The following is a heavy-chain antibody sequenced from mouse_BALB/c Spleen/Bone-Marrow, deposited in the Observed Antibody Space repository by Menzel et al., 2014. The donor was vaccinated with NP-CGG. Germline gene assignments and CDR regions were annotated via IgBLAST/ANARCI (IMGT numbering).Heavy chain of an antibody. D-gene: IGHD4-1*01. V-gene: IGHV5-6-3*01. CDR2: INSNGDST. J-gene: IGHJ2*01. CDR1: GFTFSSYG. Sequence: VQLQQPGGGLVQPGGSLKLSCAASGFTFSSYGMSWVRQTPDKRLELVATINSNGDSTYYPDSVKGRFTISRDNAKNTLYLQMSSLKSEDTAMYYCARGLGFFDYWGQGTTLTVSS. CDR3: ARGLGFFDY.